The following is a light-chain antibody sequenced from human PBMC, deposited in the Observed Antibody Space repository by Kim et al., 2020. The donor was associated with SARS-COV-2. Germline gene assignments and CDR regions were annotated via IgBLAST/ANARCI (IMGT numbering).Light chain of an antibody. CDR2: GAS. Sequence: ASVGDTVTLTCWASQSIGPWLAWYQQKPGKAPKLLISGASDLETGVPSRFSGSGSGTDFTLTISSLQPEDFATYYCQQGTTFPWTFGPGTKVDIK. V-gene: IGKV1-12*01. CDR1: QSIGPW. J-gene: IGKJ1*01. CDR3: QQGTTFPWT.